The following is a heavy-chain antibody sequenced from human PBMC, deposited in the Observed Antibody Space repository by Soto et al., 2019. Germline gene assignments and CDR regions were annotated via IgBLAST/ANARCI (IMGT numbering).Heavy chain of an antibody. CDR2: STIDGVNK. CDR1: GFNFSGYV. V-gene: IGHV3-30*01. CDR3: ARARRSSSWTTNA. Sequence: QGQLLESGGGVVQPGGSLRLSCEVPGFNFSGYVMNWVRQAPGKGLEWVAFSTIDGVNKYNAESVKGRFTISRDNSKNTLYLQMNSLREGDTGVYYCARARRSSSWTTNAWGQGTLVTVSS. D-gene: IGHD6-6*01. J-gene: IGHJ5*02.